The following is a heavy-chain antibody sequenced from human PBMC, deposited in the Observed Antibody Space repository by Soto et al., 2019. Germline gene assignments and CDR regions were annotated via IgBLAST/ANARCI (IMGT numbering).Heavy chain of an antibody. CDR2: IWYDGSNK. CDR1: GFTFSSYG. V-gene: IGHV3-33*01. D-gene: IGHD2-2*01. J-gene: IGHJ3*02. Sequence: GGSLRLSCAASGFTFSSYGMHWVRQAPGKGLEWVAVIWYDGSNKYYADTVKGRFTISRDNSKNTLYLQMNSLIAEDTAVYYCVRDGGYCSSTSCHFAFDIWGQGTMVTVSS. CDR3: VRDGGYCSSTSCHFAFDI.